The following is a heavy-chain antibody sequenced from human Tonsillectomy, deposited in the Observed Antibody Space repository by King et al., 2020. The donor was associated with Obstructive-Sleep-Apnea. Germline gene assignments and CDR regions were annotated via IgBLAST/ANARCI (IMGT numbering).Heavy chain of an antibody. J-gene: IGHJ2*01. V-gene: IGHV3-74*02. CDR2: SNGDGRST. CDR1: GFTFSSYW. Sequence: QLVQSGGGLVQPGGSLRLSCAASGFTFSSYWMHWVRQAPGKGLVWVSRSNGDGRSTNYADALKGRFTISRDNAKNTLYLQMNSLRADDTAVYYCARGDYVGWYFDLWGRGSLVTVSS. D-gene: IGHD4-23*01. CDR3: ARGDYVGWYFDL.